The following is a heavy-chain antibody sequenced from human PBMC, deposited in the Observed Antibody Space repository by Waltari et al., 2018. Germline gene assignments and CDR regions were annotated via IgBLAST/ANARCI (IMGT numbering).Heavy chain of an antibody. CDR3: ARDYFRKYVH. V-gene: IGHV3-7*01. Sequence: EVQLVASGGGLVQPGGSLRLSCAASGFTFSSSWMCWVRQAPGKGLEWVANIKQDGSEKYYVDSVKGRCTISRDNAKNSLYLQMNSLRAEDTAVYYCARDYFRKYVHWGQGTLVTVSS. J-gene: IGHJ4*02. D-gene: IGHD3-10*02. CDR1: GFTFSSSW. CDR2: IKQDGSEK.